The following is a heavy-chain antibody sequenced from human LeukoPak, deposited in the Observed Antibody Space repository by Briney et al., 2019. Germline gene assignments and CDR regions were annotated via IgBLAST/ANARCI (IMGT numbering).Heavy chain of an antibody. J-gene: IGHJ1*01. CDR3: ARAPSEIGGDYPEYFRH. CDR2: IKSDAAT. Sequence: TGRSLRLSCAASGFTFSTYWMHWVRQAPGKGLVWVSRIKSDAATNYADSVKGRFTISRDNAKKTVFLQMNSLRPEDTGVYYCARAPSEIGGDYPEYFRHWGQGTLVTVSS. D-gene: IGHD2-21*01. CDR1: GFTFSTYW. V-gene: IGHV3-74*01.